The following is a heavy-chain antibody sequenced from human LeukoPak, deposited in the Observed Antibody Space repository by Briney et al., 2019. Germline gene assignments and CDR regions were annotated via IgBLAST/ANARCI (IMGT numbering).Heavy chain of an antibody. D-gene: IGHD2-2*01. CDR3: AKDGGDIVVVPAAIVGMDV. CDR1: GFTFSSYA. J-gene: IGHJ6*02. V-gene: IGHV3-30-3*01. Sequence: PGGSLRLSCAASGFTFSSYAMHWVRQAPGKGLEWVAVISYDGSNKYYADSVKGRFTISRDNSKNMLYLQMNSLRAEDTAVYYCAKDGGDIVVVPAAIVGMDVWGQGTTVTVSS. CDR2: ISYDGSNK.